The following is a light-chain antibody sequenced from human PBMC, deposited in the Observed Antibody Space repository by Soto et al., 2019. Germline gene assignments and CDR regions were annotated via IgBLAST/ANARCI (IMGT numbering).Light chain of an antibody. CDR3: QQSYTTPRT. CDR2: GAS. J-gene: IGKJ1*01. Sequence: DIQMTQSPSSLSASVGDRGTITCRASQSISSHLNWYQQKAGKAPKLLISGASSLESGVPSRFSGSGSGTDFTLTISSLQPEDFATYYCQQSYTTPRTFGQGTKVDIK. CDR1: QSISSH. V-gene: IGKV1-39*01.